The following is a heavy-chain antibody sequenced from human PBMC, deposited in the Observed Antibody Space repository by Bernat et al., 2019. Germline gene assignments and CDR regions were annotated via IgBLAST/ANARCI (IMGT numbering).Heavy chain of an antibody. CDR1: GFTFDDYG. CDR2: INWNGGST. J-gene: IGHJ6*02. D-gene: IGHD5-12*01. CDR3: ARDGGGYSGYVPLYYYYYGMDV. V-gene: IGHV3-20*04. Sequence: EVQLLESGGGLVQPGRSLRLSCAASGFTFDDYGMSWVRQAPGKGLEWVSGINWNGGSTGYADSVKGRFTISRDNAKNSLYLQMNSLRAEDTALYYCARDGGGYSGYVPLYYYYYGMDVWGQGTTVTVSS.